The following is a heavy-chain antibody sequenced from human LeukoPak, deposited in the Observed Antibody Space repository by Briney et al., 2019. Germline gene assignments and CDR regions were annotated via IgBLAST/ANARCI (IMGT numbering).Heavy chain of an antibody. J-gene: IGHJ4*02. CDR2: ISGSGGST. Sequence: GGSLRLSCAASGFTFSSYAMSWVRQAPGKGLEWVSAISGSGGSTYYADSVKGRFTISRDNSRNTLYLQMNSLRAEDTALYNCVKGSRASRPYYFDYWGQGALVTVSS. V-gene: IGHV3-23*01. CDR1: GFTFSSYA. CDR3: VKGSRASRPYYFDY.